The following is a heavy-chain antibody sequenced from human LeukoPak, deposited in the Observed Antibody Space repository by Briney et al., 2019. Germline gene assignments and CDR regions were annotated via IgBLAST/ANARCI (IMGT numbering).Heavy chain of an antibody. D-gene: IGHD3-9*01. V-gene: IGHV3-7*01. CDR1: GFTFSSYW. CDR3: ARWKLEVLTGYYKLDY. J-gene: IGHJ4*02. CDR2: IKQDGGEK. Sequence: AGGSLRLSCAASGFTFSSYWMAWVRQAPGKRPEWVANIKQDGGEKYYVDSVKGRFTISRDNSKNTLYLQMNSLRAEDTAVYYCARWKLEVLTGYYKLDYWGQGTLVTVSS.